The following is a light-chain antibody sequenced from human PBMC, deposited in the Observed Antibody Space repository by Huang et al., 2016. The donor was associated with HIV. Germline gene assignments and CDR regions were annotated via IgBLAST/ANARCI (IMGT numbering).Light chain of an antibody. V-gene: IGKV1-5*03. J-gene: IGKJ2*01. CDR1: QHISSW. CDR3: QQYNSYSPYT. Sequence: DIQMTQSPSTLSASVGDRVTITCRASQHISSWLAWYQQKPGKAPKLLIYKASSLESGVPSRFSGSGSGTEFTLTISSLQPDDFATYYCQQYNSYSPYTFGQGTKLEIK. CDR2: KAS.